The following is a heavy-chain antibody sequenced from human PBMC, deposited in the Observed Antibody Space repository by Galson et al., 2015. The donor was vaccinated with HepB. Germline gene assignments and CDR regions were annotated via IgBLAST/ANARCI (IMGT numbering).Heavy chain of an antibody. CDR1: GFTFSSYG. Sequence: SLRLSCAASGFTFSSYGMHWVRQAPGKGLEWVAVISYDGSNKYYADSVKGRFTISRDNSKNTLYLQMNSLRAEDTAVYYCARWVLGYSSPPDPWGQGTLVTVSS. CDR2: ISYDGSNK. J-gene: IGHJ5*02. V-gene: IGHV3-30*03. CDR3: ARWVLGYSSPPDP. D-gene: IGHD6-19*01.